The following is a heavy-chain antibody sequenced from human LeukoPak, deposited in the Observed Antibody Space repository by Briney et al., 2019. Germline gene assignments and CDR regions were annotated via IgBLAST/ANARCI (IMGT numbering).Heavy chain of an antibody. CDR2: MNPNSGNT. Sequence: ASVKVSCKASGYTFTSYDINWVRQATGQGLEWMGWMNPNSGNTGYAQKFQGRVTITRNTSISTAYMELSSLRSEDTAVYYCARSYDSSGYLWLYWGQGTLVTVSS. V-gene: IGHV1-8*03. D-gene: IGHD3-22*01. J-gene: IGHJ4*02. CDR3: ARSYDSSGYLWLY. CDR1: GYTFTSYD.